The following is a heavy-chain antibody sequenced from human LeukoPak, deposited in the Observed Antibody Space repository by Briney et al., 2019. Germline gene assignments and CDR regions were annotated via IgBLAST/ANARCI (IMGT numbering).Heavy chain of an antibody. CDR1: GFTFSSYA. J-gene: IGHJ4*02. CDR3: AKNYDILTGYYTPLYFDY. CDR2: ISGSGGST. D-gene: IGHD3-9*01. Sequence: GGSLRLSCAASGFTFSSYAMSWVRRAPGKGLEWVSAISGSGGSTYYADSVKGRFTISRDNSKNTLYLQMNSLRAEDTAVYYCAKNYDILTGYYTPLYFDYWGQGTLVTVSS. V-gene: IGHV3-23*01.